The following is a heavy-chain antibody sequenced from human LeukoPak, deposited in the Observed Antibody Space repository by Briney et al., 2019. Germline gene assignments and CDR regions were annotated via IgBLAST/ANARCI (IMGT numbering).Heavy chain of an antibody. Sequence: ASVKVSCKASGYTFSNYYLHWVRQAPGQGLEWMGLINPTAGNTYYAQRFQGRVTMTRNTSTSTVYMELSSLRSEDTAVYYCARVRDGYNDAYDIWGQGTMVTVPS. D-gene: IGHD5-24*01. CDR2: INPTAGNT. V-gene: IGHV1-46*01. CDR3: ARVRDGYNDAYDI. J-gene: IGHJ3*02. CDR1: GYTFSNYY.